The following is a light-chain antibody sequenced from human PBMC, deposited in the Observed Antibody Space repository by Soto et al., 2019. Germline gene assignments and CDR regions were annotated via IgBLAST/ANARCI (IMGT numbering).Light chain of an antibody. J-gene: IGLJ2*01. CDR1: SSNIGAGYD. CDR3: QSYDISLSVAVV. V-gene: IGLV1-40*01. Sequence: QSVLTQPPSVSGAPGQRVTISCTGSSSNIGAGYDVPWYQQLPGAAPRLLIFGNTNPPSGVPDRFSGSRSGTSASLAISGLQAEDEADYSCQSYDISLSVAVVFGGGTKVTVL. CDR2: GNT.